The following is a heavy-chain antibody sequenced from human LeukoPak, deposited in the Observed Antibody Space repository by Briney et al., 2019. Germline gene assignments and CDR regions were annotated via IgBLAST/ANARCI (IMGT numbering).Heavy chain of an antibody. Sequence: GSLRLSCAASGFTFSSCWMSWVRQAPGKGLEWVSIIYSGGSTYYADSVKGRFTISRDNSKNTLYLQMNSLRAEDTAVYYCARDAHSSGWYDAFDIWGQGTVVTVSS. D-gene: IGHD6-19*01. CDR1: GFTFSSCW. J-gene: IGHJ3*02. V-gene: IGHV3-53*01. CDR2: IYSGGST. CDR3: ARDAHSSGWYDAFDI.